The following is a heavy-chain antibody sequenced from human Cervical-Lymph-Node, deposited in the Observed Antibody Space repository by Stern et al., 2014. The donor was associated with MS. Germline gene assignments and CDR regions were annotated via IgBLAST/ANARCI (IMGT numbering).Heavy chain of an antibody. J-gene: IGHJ4*02. CDR1: GFSFSRYA. V-gene: IGHV3-33*01. CDR3: ASAYSSSHYYFDY. D-gene: IGHD6-13*01. CDR2: IWYDGSNP. Sequence: VQLEESEGGVVQPGRSLRLSCAASGFSFSRYAMDWVRQAPGKGLEWGALIWYDGSNPYYADSVTGRFTISRDNFKNTLYLQMNSLRAEDTAVYYCASAYSSSHYYFDYWGQGTLVTVSS.